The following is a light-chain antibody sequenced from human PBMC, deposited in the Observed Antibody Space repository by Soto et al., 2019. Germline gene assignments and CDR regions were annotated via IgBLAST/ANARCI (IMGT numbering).Light chain of an antibody. CDR1: QSLLHSNGYNY. V-gene: IGKV3-11*01. CDR2: DAS. J-gene: IGKJ5*01. CDR3: QQRSNWIT. Sequence: DIVMTQSPLSLPVTPGEPASISCRSSQSLLHSNGYNYLAWYQQKPGQAPRLLIYDASNRATGIPARFSGSGSGTDFTLTISSLEPEDFAVYYCQQRSNWITFGQGTRLEIK.